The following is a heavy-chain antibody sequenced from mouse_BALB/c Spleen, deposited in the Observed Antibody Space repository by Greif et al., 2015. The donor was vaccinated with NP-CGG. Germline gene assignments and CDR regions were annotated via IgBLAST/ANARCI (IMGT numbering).Heavy chain of an antibody. CDR1: GYTFTEYT. CDR3: VRKRYGNWYFDD. V-gene: IGHV1-18*01. CDR2: INPNNGGT. Sequence: EVKLMESGHELVKPGASVKISCKTSGYTFTEYTLHWVKQRHGRSLEWIGGINPNNGGTIYNQKFKDKATLTEDRSSSTAYMELRSLTSEDSEVYYCVRKRYGNWYFDDWGAGTTVTVSS. D-gene: IGHD2-1*01. J-gene: IGHJ1*01.